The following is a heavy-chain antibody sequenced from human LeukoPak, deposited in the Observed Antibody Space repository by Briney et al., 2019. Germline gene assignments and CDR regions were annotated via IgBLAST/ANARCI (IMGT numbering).Heavy chain of an antibody. CDR3: ARRRYSSSSIGYYYYMDV. J-gene: IGHJ6*03. V-gene: IGHV1-2*02. CDR2: INPNSGGT. CDR1: GYTFTGYY. Sequence: ASVKVSCKASGYTFTGYYMHWVRQAPGQGLEWMGWINPNSGGTNYAQKFQGRVTMTGDTSISTAYMELSRLRSDDTAVYYCARRRYSSSSIGYYYYMDVWGKGTTVTVSS. D-gene: IGHD6-6*01.